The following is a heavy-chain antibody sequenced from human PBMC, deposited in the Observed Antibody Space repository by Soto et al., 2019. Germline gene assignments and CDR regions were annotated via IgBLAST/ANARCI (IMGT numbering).Heavy chain of an antibody. J-gene: IGHJ5*02. D-gene: IGHD6-13*01. V-gene: IGHV4-39*01. CDR2: IYYSGST. Sequence: PSETLSLTCTVSVGTISSSSYYWGWIRQPPGKGLEWIGSIYYSGSTYYNPSLKSRVTISVDTSKNQFSLKLSSVTAADTAVYYCARHQSHSSSYVDPWGQGTLVTVSS. CDR1: VGTISSSSYY. CDR3: ARHQSHSSSYVDP.